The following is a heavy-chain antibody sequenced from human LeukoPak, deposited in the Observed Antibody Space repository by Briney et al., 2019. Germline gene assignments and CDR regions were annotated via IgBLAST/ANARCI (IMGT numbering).Heavy chain of an antibody. V-gene: IGHV4-61*02. J-gene: IGHJ4*02. D-gene: IGHD4-17*01. CDR1: GGSISSGSYY. CDR2: IYTSGST. Sequence: SQTLSLTCTVSGGSISSGSYYWSWLRQPAGKGLEWIGRIYTSGSTNYNPSLKNRVTISVDTSKNQFSLKLSSVTAADTAVYYCARSRYGVLDYWGQGTLVTVSS. CDR3: ARSRYGVLDY.